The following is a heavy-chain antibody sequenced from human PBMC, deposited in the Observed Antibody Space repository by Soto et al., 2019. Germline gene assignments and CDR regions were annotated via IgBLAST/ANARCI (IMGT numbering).Heavy chain of an antibody. CDR1: GYTFTSYG. Sequence: ASVKVSCKASGYTFTSYGISWVRQAPGQGLEWMGWISAYNGNTNYAQKLQGRVTMTTDTSTSTAYMELRSLRSDDTAVYYCARGSYCSSTSCLPFDYWGQGTLVTVAS. D-gene: IGHD2-2*01. CDR2: ISAYNGNT. V-gene: IGHV1-18*01. CDR3: ARGSYCSSTSCLPFDY. J-gene: IGHJ4*02.